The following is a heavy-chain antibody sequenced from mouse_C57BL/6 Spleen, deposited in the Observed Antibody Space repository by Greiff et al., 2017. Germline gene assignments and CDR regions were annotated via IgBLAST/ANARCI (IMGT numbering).Heavy chain of an antibody. CDR3: ARGNYNYEGYYAMDY. Sequence: VQLQQSGPELVKPGASVKISCKASGYTFTDYYMNWVKQSHGMSLDWIGDINPNIGGTSYNQKFKGKATLTVDKSSSTAYMELRSLTSEDSAVYYCARGNYNYEGYYAMDYWGQGTSVTVSS. CDR2: INPNIGGT. CDR1: GYTFTDYY. V-gene: IGHV1-26*01. J-gene: IGHJ4*01. D-gene: IGHD2-12*01.